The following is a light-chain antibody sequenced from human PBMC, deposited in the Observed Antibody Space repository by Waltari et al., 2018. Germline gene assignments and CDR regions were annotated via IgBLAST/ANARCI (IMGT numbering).Light chain of an antibody. V-gene: IGKV3-15*01. Sequence: DIVMTQSPATLSVSPGERATLSCRASQSFGSNLAWYQHKTGQAPRFLIYGSSTRATGIPVRFSGSGSGTEFTRTIISLQSADFAVYFCQQYNNWPETFGQGTKVEIK. J-gene: IGKJ1*01. CDR2: GSS. CDR1: QSFGSN. CDR3: QQYNNWPET.